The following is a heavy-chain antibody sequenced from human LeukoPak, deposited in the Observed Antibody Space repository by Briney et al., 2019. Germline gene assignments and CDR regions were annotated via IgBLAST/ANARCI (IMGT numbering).Heavy chain of an antibody. J-gene: IGHJ4*02. V-gene: IGHV1-46*01. D-gene: IGHD5-12*01. CDR1: GSTFTNYD. CDR3: ARGAGNRGYSGYDSGDNFDY. Sequence: ASVKVSCKASGSTFTNYDINWVRQAPGQGLEWMGIINPSGGSTSYAQKFQGRVTMTRDTSTSTVYMELSSLRSEDTAVYYCARGAGNRGYSGYDSGDNFDYWGQGTLVTVSS. CDR2: INPSGGST.